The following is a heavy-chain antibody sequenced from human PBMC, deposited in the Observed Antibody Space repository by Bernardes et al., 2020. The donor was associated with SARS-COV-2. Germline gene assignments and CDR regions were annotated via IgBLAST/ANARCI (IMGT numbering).Heavy chain of an antibody. Sequence: GYLRRSGAVSGVTIGDYYMSWIRPAPGRGLEWVSYITTSGYTNYADSVRGRFTVSRDNAKNSLNLQMNSLRAEDTAVYYCAIEGVSNVFDLWGQGTMVNVSS. CDR1: GVTIGDYY. CDR3: AIEGVSNVFDL. J-gene: IGHJ3*01. D-gene: IGHD2-8*01. V-gene: IGHV3-11*06. CDR2: ITTSGYT.